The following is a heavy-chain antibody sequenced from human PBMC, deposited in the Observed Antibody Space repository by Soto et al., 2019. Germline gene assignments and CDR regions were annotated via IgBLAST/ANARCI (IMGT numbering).Heavy chain of an antibody. D-gene: IGHD3-22*01. J-gene: IGHJ6*02. CDR2: ISAYNGNT. Sequence: ASVKVSCKASGYTFTSYGISWVRQAPGQGLEWMGWISAYNGNTNYAQKLQGRVTMTTDTSTRTAYMELRSLRSDDTAVYYCARDPYYYDSSGYSYYYYYGMDVWGQGTTVTVSS. CDR1: GYTFTSYG. CDR3: ARDPYYYDSSGYSYYYYYGMDV. V-gene: IGHV1-18*01.